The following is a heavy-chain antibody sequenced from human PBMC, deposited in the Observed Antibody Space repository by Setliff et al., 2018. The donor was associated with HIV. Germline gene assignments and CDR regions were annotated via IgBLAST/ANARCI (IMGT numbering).Heavy chain of an antibody. J-gene: IGHJ3*01. Sequence: LSLTCAVSGASDISYIWWSWVRQPPGKGLEWVAYISYSGSAIYYADSVKGRFTISRDNAKNSLYLQMNSLRAEDTAVYYCARDRVVGATLDPLDLWGQGTMVTVS. CDR3: ARDRVVGATLDPLDL. CDR1: GASDISYI. D-gene: IGHD1-26*01. V-gene: IGHV3-48*03. CDR2: ISYSGSAI.